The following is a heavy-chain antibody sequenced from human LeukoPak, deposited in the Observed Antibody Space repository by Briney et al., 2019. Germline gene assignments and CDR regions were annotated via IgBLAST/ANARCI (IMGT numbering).Heavy chain of an antibody. CDR3: ASESRGDYYDSSGYYYDY. D-gene: IGHD3-22*01. Sequence: GRSLRLSCAASGFTFSSYGMHWVRQAPGKGLEWVAVIWYDGSNKYYADSVKGRFTISRDNSKNTLYLQMNSLRAEDTAVYYCASESRGDYYDSSGYYYDYWGQGTLVTVSS. V-gene: IGHV3-33*01. CDR2: IWYDGSNK. J-gene: IGHJ4*02. CDR1: GFTFSSYG.